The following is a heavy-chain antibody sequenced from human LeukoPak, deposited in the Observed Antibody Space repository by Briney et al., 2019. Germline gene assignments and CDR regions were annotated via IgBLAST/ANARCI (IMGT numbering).Heavy chain of an antibody. Sequence: GESLQISFQGSGCSFTSYWVGWVRRMPGKGLEWMGIIYPGDSDTTYSPSFQGHVTISADKSISTAYLQWSSLKASDAAMYYCASPGYCSSTSCLSRGFAFDIWGQGTMVTVSS. CDR3: ASPGYCSSTSCLSRGFAFDI. J-gene: IGHJ3*02. CDR2: IYPGDSDT. D-gene: IGHD2-2*01. CDR1: GCSFTSYW. V-gene: IGHV5-51*01.